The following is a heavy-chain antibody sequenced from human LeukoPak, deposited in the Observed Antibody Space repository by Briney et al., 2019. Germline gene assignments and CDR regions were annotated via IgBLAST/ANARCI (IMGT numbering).Heavy chain of an antibody. V-gene: IGHV3-23*01. CDR3: AKDYYDTSGYYYGNAFDI. D-gene: IGHD3-22*01. Sequence: GGSLRLSSAASGFTFSSYGMSWVRQAPGKGLEWVSPISGSGGGRYYADSVKGPFTISRDNSKKTRDLQRNSLKAEDTAVYYCAKDYYDTSGYYYGNAFDIWGQGTMVTVSS. CDR2: ISGSGGGR. CDR1: GFTFSSYG. J-gene: IGHJ3*02.